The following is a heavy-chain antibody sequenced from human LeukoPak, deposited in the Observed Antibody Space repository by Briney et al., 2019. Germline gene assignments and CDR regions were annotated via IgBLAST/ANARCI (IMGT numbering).Heavy chain of an antibody. CDR3: ARDPSSGWYLKGWFDP. CDR2: VYTSGST. V-gene: IGHV4-61*02. CDR1: GGSISRDNYS. J-gene: IGHJ5*02. Sequence: PSQTLSLTCTVSGGSISRDNYSWSWIRQPAGKGLEWIVRVYTSGSTNYNPSLKSRVTISVDTSKKQFSLKLSSVTAADTAVYYCARDPSSGWYLKGWFDPWGQGTLVAVSS. D-gene: IGHD6-19*01.